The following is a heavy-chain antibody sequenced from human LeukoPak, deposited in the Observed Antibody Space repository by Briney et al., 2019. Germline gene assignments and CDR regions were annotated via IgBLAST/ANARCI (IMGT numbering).Heavy chain of an antibody. V-gene: IGHV3-23*01. D-gene: IGHD1-26*01. Sequence: GGSLRLSCAASGFTFSSYAMSWVRQAPGKGLKWVSAISGSGGSTYYADSVKGRFTISRDNSKNTLYLQMNSLRAEDTAVYYCAKDLPRGVGATPVGYFDYWGQGTLVTVSS. CDR3: AKDLPRGVGATPVGYFDY. CDR2: ISGSGGST. J-gene: IGHJ4*02. CDR1: GFTFSSYA.